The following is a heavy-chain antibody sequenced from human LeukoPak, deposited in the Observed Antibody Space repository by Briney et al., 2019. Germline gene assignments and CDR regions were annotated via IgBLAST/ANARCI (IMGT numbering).Heavy chain of an antibody. Sequence: GGSLRLSCAASGFTFDVFGMSWVRQAPGKGLEWVSGINWNGGSTGYADSVKGRFTISRDNAKNSLYLQMNSLRAEDTALYHCARLGVYYGMDVWGQGTTVTVSS. CDR3: ARLGVYYGMDV. CDR2: INWNGGST. J-gene: IGHJ6*02. CDR1: GFTFDVFG. V-gene: IGHV3-20*01.